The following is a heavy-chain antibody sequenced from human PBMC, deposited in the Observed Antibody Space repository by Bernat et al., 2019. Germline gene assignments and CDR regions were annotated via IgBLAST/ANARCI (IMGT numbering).Heavy chain of an antibody. D-gene: IGHD4-23*01. CDR3: ARHIGGNRDAFDI. J-gene: IGHJ3*02. CDR2: IDPSDSYT. Sequence: EVQLVQSGAEVKKPGESLSISCKGSGYSFTSYWISWVRQMPGKGLEWMGRIDPSDSYTNYSPSFQGYVTISADKSISTAYRQWSSLKASDTAMYYCARHIGGNRDAFDIWGQGTMVTVSS. V-gene: IGHV5-10-1*03. CDR1: GYSFTSYW.